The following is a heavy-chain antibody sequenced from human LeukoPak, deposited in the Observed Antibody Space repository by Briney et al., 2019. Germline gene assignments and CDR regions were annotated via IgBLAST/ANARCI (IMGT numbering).Heavy chain of an antibody. CDR1: GGSISNSY. CDR2: IYDGGST. CDR3: ARYHRYSGFYGSGSYGDY. V-gene: IGHV4-59*12. D-gene: IGHD3-10*01. Sequence: SGTLSLTCAVSGGSISNSYWTWIRQPPGKGLEWIGYIYDGGSTYYNPSLKSRVTISVDTSKNQFSLKLSSVTAADTAVYYCARYHRYSGFYGSGSYGDYWGQGTLVTVSS. J-gene: IGHJ4*02.